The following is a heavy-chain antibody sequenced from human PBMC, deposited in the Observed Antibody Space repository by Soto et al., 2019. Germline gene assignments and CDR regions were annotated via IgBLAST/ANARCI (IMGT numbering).Heavy chain of an antibody. CDR2: ISSSGSTI. D-gene: IGHD3-22*01. V-gene: IGHV3-11*01. CDR3: ASAYDYYDCSGPLTR. CDR1: GFTFSDYY. Sequence: GGSLRLSCAASGFTFSDYYMSWIRQAPGKGLEWVSYISSSGSTIYYADSVKGRFTISRDNAKNSLYLQMNSLRAEDTAVYYCASAYDYYDCSGPLTRWRQGTLVTVSS. J-gene: IGHJ4*02.